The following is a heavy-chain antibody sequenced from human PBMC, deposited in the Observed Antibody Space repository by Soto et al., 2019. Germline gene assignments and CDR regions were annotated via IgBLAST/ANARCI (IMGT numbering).Heavy chain of an antibody. D-gene: IGHD2-2*01. CDR3: AKSGSIVVVPAAPVTVDY. Sequence: ASVKVSCKASGYMFVTYVINWVLQAPGQGLEWMGWISAYNGNTKYAQNLQGRVTMTTDASTSTAYMEMRSLRSDDKAVYYCAKSGSIVVVPAAPVTVDYWGQGTLVTVSS. CDR2: ISAYNGNT. J-gene: IGHJ4*02. V-gene: IGHV1-18*01. CDR1: GYMFVTYV.